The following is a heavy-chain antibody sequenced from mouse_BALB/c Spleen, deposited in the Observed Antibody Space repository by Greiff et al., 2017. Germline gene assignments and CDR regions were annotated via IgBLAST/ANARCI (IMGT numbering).Heavy chain of an antibody. V-gene: IGHV5-9-4*01. CDR2: ISSGGSYT. D-gene: IGHD1-1*01. Sequence: EVMLVESGGGLVKPGGSLKLSCAASGFTFSSYAMSWVRQSPEKRLEWVAEISSGGSYTYYPDTVTGRFTISRDNAKNTLYLEMSSLRSEDKAMYYCAREDYGSSPLDYWGQGTTVTVAA. J-gene: IGHJ2*01. CDR3: AREDYGSSPLDY. CDR1: GFTFSSYA.